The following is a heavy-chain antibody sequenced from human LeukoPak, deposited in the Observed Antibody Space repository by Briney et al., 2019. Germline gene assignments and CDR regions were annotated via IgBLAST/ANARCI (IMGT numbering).Heavy chain of an antibody. D-gene: IGHD4-11*01. CDR2: IYYSGST. CDR1: GGSISSSSYY. J-gene: IGHJ4*02. CDR3: ARGYTFSNYKYYFDY. V-gene: IGHV4-30-4*08. Sequence: SETLSLTCTVSGGSISSSSYYWGWIRQPPGKGLEWIGYIYYSGSTYYNPSLKSRVTISVDTSKNQFSLKLSSVTAADTAVYYCARGYTFSNYKYYFDYWGQGTLVTVSS.